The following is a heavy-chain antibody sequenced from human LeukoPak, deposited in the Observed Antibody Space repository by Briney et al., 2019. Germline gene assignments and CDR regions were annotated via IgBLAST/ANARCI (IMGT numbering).Heavy chain of an antibody. V-gene: IGHV3-53*01. CDR1: GFTVSSTY. CDR3: ARDLFTVGTDYGMDV. D-gene: IGHD1-26*01. CDR2: IFSGDNT. J-gene: IGHJ6*02. Sequence: TGGSLRLSCAASGFTVSSTYMSWVRQAPGKGLEWVSVIFSGDNTDYADSVKGRFTISRDNSKNTLYLQMNSLRAEDTAVYYCARDLFTVGTDYGMDVWGRGTTVTVSS.